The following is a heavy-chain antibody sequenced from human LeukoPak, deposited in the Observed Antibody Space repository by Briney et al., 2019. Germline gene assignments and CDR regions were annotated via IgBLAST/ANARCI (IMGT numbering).Heavy chain of an antibody. CDR2: IYHSGST. V-gene: IGHV4-38-2*01. J-gene: IGHJ4*02. CDR3: ARYYRFGFGDQVGFDY. D-gene: IGHD3-10*01. CDR1: GYSISRGYY. Sequence: SETLSLTCAVSGYSISRGYYWGWIRQPPGKGLEWIGGIYHSGSTYYNPSLKSRVTISVDTSKNQFSLKLSSETAADTAVYYCARYYRFGFGDQVGFDYWGQGTLVTVSS.